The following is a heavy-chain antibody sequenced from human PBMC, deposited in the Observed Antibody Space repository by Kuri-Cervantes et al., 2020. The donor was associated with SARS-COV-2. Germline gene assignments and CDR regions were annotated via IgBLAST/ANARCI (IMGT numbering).Heavy chain of an antibody. CDR2: IYYSGST. Sequence: SETLSLTCTVSGYSISSDYYWSWIRQPPGKGLEWIGYIYYSGSTYYNPSLKSRVTISVDTSKNQFSLKLSSVTAADRAVYYCARTLASITGTYMDVWGKGTTVTVSS. CDR3: ARTLASITGTYMDV. CDR1: GYSISSDYY. D-gene: IGHD1-7*01. V-gene: IGHV4-30-4*08. J-gene: IGHJ6*03.